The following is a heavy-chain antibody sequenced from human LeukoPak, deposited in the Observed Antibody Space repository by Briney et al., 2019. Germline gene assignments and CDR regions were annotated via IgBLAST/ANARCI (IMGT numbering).Heavy chain of an antibody. CDR3: ARGRGYCSGGSCYSGRRYYYYYYMDV. D-gene: IGHD2-15*01. Sequence: SETLSLTCAVYGGSFSGYYWSWIRQPPGKGLEWIGEINHSGSTNYNPSLKSRVTISVDTSKNQFSLKLSSVTAADTAVYYCARGRGYCSGGSCYSGRRYYYYYYMDVWGKGTTVTVSS. J-gene: IGHJ6*03. CDR2: INHSGST. V-gene: IGHV4-34*01. CDR1: GGSFSGYY.